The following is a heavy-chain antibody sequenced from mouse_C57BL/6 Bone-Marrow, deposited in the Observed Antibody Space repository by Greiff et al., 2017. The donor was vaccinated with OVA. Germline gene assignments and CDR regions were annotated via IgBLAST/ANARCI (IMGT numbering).Heavy chain of an antibody. CDR2: ISSGSSTI. V-gene: IGHV5-17*01. Sequence: EVMLVESGGGLVKPGGSLKLSCAASGFTFSDYGMHWVRQAPEKGLEWVAYISSGSSTIYYADTVKGRFTISRDNAKNTLFLQMTSLRSEDTAMYYCASLPYITTVDYYAMDYWGQGTSVTVSS. D-gene: IGHD1-1*01. CDR1: GFTFSDYG. CDR3: ASLPYITTVDYYAMDY. J-gene: IGHJ4*01.